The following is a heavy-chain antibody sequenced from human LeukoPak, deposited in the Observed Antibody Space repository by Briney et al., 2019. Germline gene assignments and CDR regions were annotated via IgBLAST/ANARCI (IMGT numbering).Heavy chain of an antibody. CDR2: ISGTSSLI. V-gene: IGHV3-48*02. D-gene: IGHD1-26*01. J-gene: IGHJ4*02. CDR3: VRGPSGSYYFDY. Sequence: QPGGSLRLSCAASGFTFSTYSMNWVRQAPGKGLEWVSYISGTSSLIYYADSVKGRFTISRDNAKNSLYLQMNSLRDEDTAVYYCVRGPSGSYYFDYWGQGTLVTVSS. CDR1: GFTFSTYS.